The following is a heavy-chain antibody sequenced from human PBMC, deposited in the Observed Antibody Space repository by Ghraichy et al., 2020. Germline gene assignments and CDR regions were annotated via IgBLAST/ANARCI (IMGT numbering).Heavy chain of an antibody. CDR1: GFTLSRYW. Sequence: GESLNISCAASGFTLSRYWVHWVRQPPGKGLVWVSRINIEGSTTNYADSVEGRFTVFRDNAKNTVYLQLNSLRAEDTAVYFCARGGSEPFDYWGQGTLVTVSS. D-gene: IGHD3-10*01. V-gene: IGHV3-74*01. CDR3: ARGGSEPFDY. J-gene: IGHJ4*02. CDR2: INIEGSTT.